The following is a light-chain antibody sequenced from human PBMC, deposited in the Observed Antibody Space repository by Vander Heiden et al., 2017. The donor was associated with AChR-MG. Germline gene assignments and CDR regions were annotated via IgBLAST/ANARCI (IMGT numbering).Light chain of an antibody. V-gene: IGLV1-47*01. CDR2: RNN. Sequence: QSVLTQPPSASGTPGQRAPISCSGSSSNIGSNYVYWYQQLPGTAPKLLIYRNNQRPSGVPDRFSGSKSGTAASLAIGGLRSEDEADYYCAAWDDSLSVVFGGGTKLTVL. CDR1: SSNIGSNY. CDR3: AAWDDSLSVV. J-gene: IGLJ2*01.